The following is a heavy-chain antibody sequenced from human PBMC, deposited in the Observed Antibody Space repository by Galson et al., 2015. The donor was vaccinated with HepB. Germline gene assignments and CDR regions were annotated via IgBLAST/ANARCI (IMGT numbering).Heavy chain of an antibody. Sequence: SLRPSCAASGFTVSNTYMNWVRQAPGKGLEWVSVIYSGGATYYADSVKGRFTISRDNSKNTLYLHVNNLRAEDTAVYYCASPFCTGGSCYPLWYWGQGTLVTVSS. D-gene: IGHD2-15*01. CDR2: IYSGGAT. CDR3: ASPFCTGGSCYPLWY. J-gene: IGHJ4*02. V-gene: IGHV3-53*01. CDR1: GFTVSNTY.